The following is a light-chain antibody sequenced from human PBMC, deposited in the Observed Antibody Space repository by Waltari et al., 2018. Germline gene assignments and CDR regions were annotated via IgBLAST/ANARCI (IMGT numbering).Light chain of an antibody. Sequence: SYVLTQPPSVSVAPGQTATITCGGTNIGRDSVHWYQQKPGQAPVLVVYGDSDRPSGIPERCSGTKSGNAATLTISIVEDGDEADYYCQVWDTSSDHPYVFGTGTKVTVL. J-gene: IGLJ1*01. V-gene: IGLV3-21*02. CDR2: GDS. CDR3: QVWDTSSDHPYV. CDR1: NIGRDS.